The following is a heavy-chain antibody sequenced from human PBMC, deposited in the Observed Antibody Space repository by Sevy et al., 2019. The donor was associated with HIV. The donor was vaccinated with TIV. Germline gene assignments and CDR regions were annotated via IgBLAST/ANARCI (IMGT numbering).Heavy chain of an antibody. CDR3: AKPGYGSYGDRAPPAEYFQH. J-gene: IGHJ1*01. Sequence: GGSLRLSCAASGFTFDDYAMHWVRQAPGKGLEWVSVISWNSGGIGYADSVKGRFTISRDNAKNSLYLQMNSLRAEDTAYYYSAKPGYGSYGDRAPPAEYFQHWGQGTLVTVSS. CDR1: GFTFDDYA. D-gene: IGHD2-21*01. CDR2: ISWNSGGI. V-gene: IGHV3-9*01.